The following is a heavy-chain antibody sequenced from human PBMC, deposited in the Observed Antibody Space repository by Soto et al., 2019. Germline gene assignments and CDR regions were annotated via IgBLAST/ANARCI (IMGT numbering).Heavy chain of an antibody. D-gene: IGHD5-12*01. CDR3: AREGVAPYYSYGMDV. Sequence: QVQLVQSGAEVKKPGASVKVSCKASGYTFTRSGISWVRQAPGQGPEWMGWISSYNGDTNYAQTFQGRVTMTTDTYTSTAYMELRSLRSDEPAVYYCAREGVAPYYSYGMDVWGQGTPVTVSS. CDR2: ISSYNGDT. V-gene: IGHV1-18*01. CDR1: GYTFTRSG. J-gene: IGHJ6*02.